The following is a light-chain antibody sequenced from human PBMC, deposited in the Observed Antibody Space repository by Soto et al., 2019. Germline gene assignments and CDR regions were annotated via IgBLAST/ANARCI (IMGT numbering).Light chain of an antibody. CDR1: QSVGSN. Sequence: EIVMTQSPATLSVSPGERATLSCRASQSVGSNLAWYQQKAGQAPSLLIYDASTRATGIAARFSGSGSGTDFTLTISSLQSEDFAVYYCQQYNNWYTFGQGKKLEIK. CDR3: QQYNNWYT. J-gene: IGKJ2*01. V-gene: IGKV3-15*01. CDR2: DAS.